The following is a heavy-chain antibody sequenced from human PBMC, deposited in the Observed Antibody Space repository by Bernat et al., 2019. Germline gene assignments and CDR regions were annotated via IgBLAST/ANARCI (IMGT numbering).Heavy chain of an antibody. CDR2: IYSGGNT. J-gene: IGHJ1*01. D-gene: IGHD2-15*01. CDR1: GFTVSSNY. V-gene: IGHV3-66*01. CDR3: AREGYCSGGSCTRYFQH. Sequence: EVQLVESGGGLVQPGGSLRLSCAASGFTVSSNYMSWVRQAPGKGLEWVSVIYSGGNTYYADSVKGRFTISRDNSKNTLYLQMNSLRAEDTAVYYCAREGYCSGGSCTRYFQHWGQGTLVTVSS.